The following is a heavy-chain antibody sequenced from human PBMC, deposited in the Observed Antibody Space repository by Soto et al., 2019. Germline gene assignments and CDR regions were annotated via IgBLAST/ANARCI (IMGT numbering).Heavy chain of an antibody. V-gene: IGHV1-69*02. CDR2: IIPILGIA. CDR3: ASSGQLSLELELGSGFDY. CDR1: GGTFSSYT. J-gene: IGHJ4*02. Sequence: SVKVSCKASGGTFSSYTISWVRQAPGQGLEWMGRIIPILGIANYAQKFQGRVTITADKSTSTAYMELSSLRSEDTAVYYCASSGQLSLELELGSGFDYWGQGTLVTVSS. D-gene: IGHD3-10*02.